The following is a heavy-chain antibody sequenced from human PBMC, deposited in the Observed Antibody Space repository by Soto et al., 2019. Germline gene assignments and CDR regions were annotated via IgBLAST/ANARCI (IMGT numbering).Heavy chain of an antibody. Sequence: GASVKVSCKASGGTFSSYAISWVRQAPGQGLEWMGGIIPIFGTANYAQKFQGRVTITADESTSTAYMELSSLRSEDTAVYYCARVGYSSSSNFLDYWGQGTLVTVSS. J-gene: IGHJ4*02. V-gene: IGHV1-69*13. CDR1: GGTFSSYA. D-gene: IGHD6-6*01. CDR2: IIPIFGTA. CDR3: ARVGYSSSSNFLDY.